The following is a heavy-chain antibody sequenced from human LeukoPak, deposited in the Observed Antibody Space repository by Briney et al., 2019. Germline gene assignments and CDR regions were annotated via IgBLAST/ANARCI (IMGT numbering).Heavy chain of an antibody. CDR1: GYTFTSYG. J-gene: IGHJ4*02. CDR3: AKWDFDY. Sequence: SCKASGYTFTSYGISWVRQAPGKGLEWVAVISYDGSYKYYADSVQGRFTISRDNSKNTLYLQMNSLRPDDTAVYYCAKWDFDYWGQGTLVTVSS. CDR2: ISYDGSYK. V-gene: IGHV3-30*18.